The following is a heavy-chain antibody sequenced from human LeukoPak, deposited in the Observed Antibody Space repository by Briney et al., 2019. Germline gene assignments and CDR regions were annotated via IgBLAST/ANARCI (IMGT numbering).Heavy chain of an antibody. D-gene: IGHD1-26*01. CDR2: ISDDGSNT. Sequence: GRSLRLSCAASGFTFSSYGMHWVRQAPGKGLEWVAVISDDGSNTHYADSVKGRFTISRDNSKDTLYLQMNSLRADDTAVYYCAKDRYRWELESWGQGTLVTVSS. CDR1: GFTFSSYG. CDR3: AKDRYRWELES. J-gene: IGHJ4*02. V-gene: IGHV3-33*05.